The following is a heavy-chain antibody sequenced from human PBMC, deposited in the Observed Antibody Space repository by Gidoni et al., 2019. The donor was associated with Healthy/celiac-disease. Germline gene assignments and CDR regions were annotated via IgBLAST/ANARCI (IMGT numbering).Heavy chain of an antibody. Sequence: EVQLVPSGAEVKKPGESLKISCQGSGYSFTSYWIGWVRQLPGKGLEWMGIIYPGDSDTRYSPSFQGQVTISADKSISTAYLQWSSLKASDTAMYYCARQQITMVRGVGAFDYWGQGTLVTVSS. CDR2: IYPGDSDT. V-gene: IGHV5-51*01. J-gene: IGHJ4*02. CDR1: GYSFTSYW. D-gene: IGHD3-10*01. CDR3: ARQQITMVRGVGAFDY.